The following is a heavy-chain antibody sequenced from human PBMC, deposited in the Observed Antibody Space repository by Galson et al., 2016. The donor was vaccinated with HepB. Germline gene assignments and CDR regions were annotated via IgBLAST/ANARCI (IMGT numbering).Heavy chain of an antibody. CDR2: ISTSGTNT. V-gene: IGHV3-11*04. D-gene: IGHD2-15*01. CDR3: ARPGYCSGSSCYVPFDI. J-gene: IGHJ3*02. CDR1: GFTLGDYY. Sequence: SLRLSCAASGFTLGDYYMTWIRQAPGKGLEWVSYISTSGTNTYYADSVKGRFTISRDNAKNSLYLQMNSLRAEDTAVYYCARPGYCSGSSCYVPFDIWGQGTMATVSS.